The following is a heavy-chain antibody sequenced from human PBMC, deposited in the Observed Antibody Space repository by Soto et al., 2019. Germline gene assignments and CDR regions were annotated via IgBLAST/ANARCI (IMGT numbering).Heavy chain of an antibody. J-gene: IGHJ6*02. CDR2: IVVGSGNT. CDR1: GFTFTSSA. CDR3: AAEGGCSSTSCYLAADRYYYYGMDV. V-gene: IGHV1-58*01. Sequence: SVKVSCKASGFTFTSSAVQWVRQARGQRLEWIGWIVVGSGNTNYAQKFQERVTITRDMSTSTAYMELSSLGSEDTAVYYCAAEGGCSSTSCYLAADRYYYYGMDVWGQGTTVTVSS. D-gene: IGHD2-2*01.